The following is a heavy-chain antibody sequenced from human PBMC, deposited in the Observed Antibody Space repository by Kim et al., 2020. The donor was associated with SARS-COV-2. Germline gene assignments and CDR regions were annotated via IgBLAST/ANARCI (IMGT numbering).Heavy chain of an antibody. D-gene: IGHD1-26*01. CDR1: GFTFSSYA. J-gene: IGHJ4*02. Sequence: GGSLRLSCAASGFTFSSYAMSWVRQAPGKGLEWVSTISGSGDSTYYADSVKGRFTISRDNSKNTPYLQMNSLRAEDTAVYYCAKDRRYGSIGSFHVFDYWGQGTLVTVSS. V-gene: IGHV3-23*01. CDR2: ISGSGDST. CDR3: AKDRRYGSIGSFHVFDY.